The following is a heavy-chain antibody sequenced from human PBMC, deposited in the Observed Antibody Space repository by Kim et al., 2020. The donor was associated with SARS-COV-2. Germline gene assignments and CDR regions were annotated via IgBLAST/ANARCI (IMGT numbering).Heavy chain of an antibody. V-gene: IGHV3-21*01. Sequence: GGSLRLSCAASGFTFSSYSMNWVRQAPGKGLEWVSSITSSSSYIYYADSVKGRFTISRDNAKNSVYLQMNSLRAEDTAVYYCARDWDGSGSYFSPDAFDIWGQGTMVTVSS. CDR2: ITSSSSYI. D-gene: IGHD3-10*01. J-gene: IGHJ3*02. CDR1: GFTFSSYS. CDR3: ARDWDGSGSYFSPDAFDI.